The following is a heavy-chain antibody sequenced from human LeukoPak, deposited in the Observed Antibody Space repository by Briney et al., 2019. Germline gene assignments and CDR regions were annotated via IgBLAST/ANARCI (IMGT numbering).Heavy chain of an antibody. J-gene: IGHJ3*02. V-gene: IGHV4-59*01. Sequence: SETLSLTCTVSGGSISSYYWNWIRRPPGKGLEWIGYIYYSGSTNYNPSLKSRVTISVDTSKNQFSLKLSSVTAADTAVYYCARAPGVYDAFDIWGQGTMVTVSS. CDR3: ARAPGVYDAFDI. D-gene: IGHD3-10*01. CDR1: GGSISSYY. CDR2: IYYSGST.